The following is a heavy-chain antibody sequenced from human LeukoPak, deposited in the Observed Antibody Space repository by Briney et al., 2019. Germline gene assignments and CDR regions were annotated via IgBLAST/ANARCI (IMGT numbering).Heavy chain of an antibody. CDR3: GRDPKLGIRGYTYGYIDY. Sequence: VASVKVSCKTSGYTFISYAMNWVRQAPGQGLEWMGWINTNTGNPTYAQGFTGRYVFSLDTSVSTAYLQISGLKADDTAVYYCGRDPKLGIRGYTYGYIDYWGQGTLVTVSS. V-gene: IGHV7-4-1*02. CDR1: GYTFISYA. J-gene: IGHJ4*02. D-gene: IGHD5-18*01. CDR2: INTNTGNP.